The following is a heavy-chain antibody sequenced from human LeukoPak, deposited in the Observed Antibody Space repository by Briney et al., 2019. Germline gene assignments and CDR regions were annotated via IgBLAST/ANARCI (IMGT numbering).Heavy chain of an antibody. D-gene: IGHD6-13*01. Sequence: SETLSLTCTVSGGSISSSSYYWGWIRQPPGKGLEWIGSIYYSGSTYYNPSLKSRVTISVDTSKNQFSLKLSSVTAADTAVYHCATHSSSWRTGGFDYWGQGTLVTVSS. CDR3: ATHSSSWRTGGFDY. CDR2: IYYSGST. V-gene: IGHV4-39*01. CDR1: GGSISSSSYY. J-gene: IGHJ4*02.